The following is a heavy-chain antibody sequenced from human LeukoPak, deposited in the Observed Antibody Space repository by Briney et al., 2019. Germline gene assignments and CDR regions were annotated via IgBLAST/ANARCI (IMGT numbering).Heavy chain of an antibody. V-gene: IGHV3-74*01. CDR3: ARRGLVPAFDI. D-gene: IGHD2-2*01. Sequence: TGGSLRLSCEASGFTFSSYWMHWVRQVPGKRLVWVSRINGDGSSTTYADAVKGRFTISRDNAKNTLYLQMSSLRAEDTAVYYCARRGLVPAFDIWGQGTMVTVAS. CDR2: INGDGSST. CDR1: GFTFSSYW. J-gene: IGHJ3*02.